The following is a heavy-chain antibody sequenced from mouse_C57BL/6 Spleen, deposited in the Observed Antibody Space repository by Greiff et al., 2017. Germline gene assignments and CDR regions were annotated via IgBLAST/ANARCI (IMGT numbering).Heavy chain of an antibody. V-gene: IGHV1-72*01. CDR1: GYTFPSYW. Sequence: QVQLQQPGAELVKPGASVKLSCKASGYTFPSYWMHWVKQRPGRGLEWIGRIDPNSGGTTYNEKFKSKATLTVDKPSSTSYMQLSRLTSEDSAVXCCARGDYYGSSPWFAYWGQGTLVTVSA. J-gene: IGHJ3*01. CDR3: ARGDYYGSSPWFAY. CDR2: IDPNSGGT. D-gene: IGHD1-1*01.